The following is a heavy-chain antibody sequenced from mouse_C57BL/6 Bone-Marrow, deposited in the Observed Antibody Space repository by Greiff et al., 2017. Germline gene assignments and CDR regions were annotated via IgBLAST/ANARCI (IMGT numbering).Heavy chain of an antibody. CDR2: IDPSDSYT. J-gene: IGHJ2*01. V-gene: IGHV1-69*01. CDR3: ARDSDGYSEGYFDY. Sequence: QVQLQQPGAELVMPGASVKLSCKASGYTFTSYWMHWVKQRPGQGLEWIGEIDPSDSYTNYNQKFKGKSTLTVDKSSSTAYMQLSSLTSEDSAVYYCARDSDGYSEGYFDYWGQGTTLTVSS. D-gene: IGHD2-3*01. CDR1: GYTFTSYW.